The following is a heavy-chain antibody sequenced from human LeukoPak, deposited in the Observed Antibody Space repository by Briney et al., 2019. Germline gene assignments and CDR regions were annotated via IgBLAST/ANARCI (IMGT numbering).Heavy chain of an antibody. CDR2: TFYRSKWYN. CDR1: GDSVSSNSAA. J-gene: IGHJ4*02. Sequence: SQTLSPTCAISGDSVSSNSAAWNWIRQPPSRGLERLGRTFYRSKWYNDYIVSVKSRININPDTSKNQFSLQLNSVTPEDTAMYYCAREEESSGWSFDYWGQGTLVTVSS. CDR3: AREEESSGWSFDY. V-gene: IGHV6-1*01. D-gene: IGHD6-19*01.